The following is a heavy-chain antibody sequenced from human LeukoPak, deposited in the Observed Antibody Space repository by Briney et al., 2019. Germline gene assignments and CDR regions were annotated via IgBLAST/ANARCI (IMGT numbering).Heavy chain of an antibody. CDR2: VYRSGST. CDR1: NYSISSGYY. Sequence: SETLSLTCTVSNYSISSGYYWGWIRQPPGKGLEWIASVYRSGSTYYKSSLKSRVRISVDTSKNQFSLHLTSVTAADTAVYYCARSKYDYYDSSGDIDYWGQGTLVTVSS. D-gene: IGHD3-22*01. J-gene: IGHJ4*02. V-gene: IGHV4-38-2*02. CDR3: ARSKYDYYDSSGDIDY.